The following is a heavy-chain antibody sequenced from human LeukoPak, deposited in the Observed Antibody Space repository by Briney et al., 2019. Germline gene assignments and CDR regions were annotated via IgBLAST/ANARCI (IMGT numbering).Heavy chain of an antibody. D-gene: IGHD4-17*01. J-gene: IGHJ4*02. CDR1: GGSISSSSYY. CDR3: ARIPATVTPYFDY. CDR2: IYYSGST. V-gene: IGHV4-39*07. Sequence: PSETLSLTCTVSGGSISSSSYYWGWIRQPPGKGLEWIGSIYYSGSTYYNPSLKSRVTISVDTSKNQFSLKLSSVTAADTAVYYCARIPATVTPYFDYWGQGTLVTVSS.